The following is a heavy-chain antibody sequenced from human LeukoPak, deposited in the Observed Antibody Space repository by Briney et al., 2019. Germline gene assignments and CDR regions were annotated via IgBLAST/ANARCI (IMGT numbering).Heavy chain of an antibody. Sequence: GASVKVSCKASGYTFTSYAMHWVRQAPGQRLEWMGWINAGNGNTKYSQEFQGRVTITRDTSASTAYMELSSLRSEDMAVYYCARDHGSYFYYYYYYMDVWGKGTTVTVSS. D-gene: IGHD1-26*01. J-gene: IGHJ6*03. CDR1: GYTFTSYA. V-gene: IGHV1-3*03. CDR2: INAGNGNT. CDR3: ARDHGSYFYYYYYYMDV.